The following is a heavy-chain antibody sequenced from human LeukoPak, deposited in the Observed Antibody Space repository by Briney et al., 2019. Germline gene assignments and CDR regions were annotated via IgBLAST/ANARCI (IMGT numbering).Heavy chain of an antibody. D-gene: IGHD1-26*01. Sequence: SETLSLTFTVSGDSISSYNWNWIRQPAGKGLEWIGRIYSSGSTNYNPSLKSRVTMSVDTSKNQFSLTLNSLTAADTAVYYCASDSAYQPLVFDYWGQGTLVIVSS. V-gene: IGHV4-4*07. CDR2: IYSSGST. J-gene: IGHJ4*02. CDR3: ASDSAYQPLVFDY. CDR1: GDSISSYN.